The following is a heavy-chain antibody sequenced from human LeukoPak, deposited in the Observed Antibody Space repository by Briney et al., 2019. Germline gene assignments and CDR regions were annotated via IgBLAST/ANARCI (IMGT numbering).Heavy chain of an antibody. D-gene: IGHD2-21*02. CDR2: ISWNSGTI. CDR1: GFTFDDYA. J-gene: IGHJ4*02. Sequence: GGSLRLSCVASGFTFDDYAMHWVRQTPGQGLEWVSGISWNSGTINYGDSVKGRFTISRANAKNSLYLQMTNLRAEDMALYFCVKDGCGGDCYFDYWGRGTLVSVSS. CDR3: VKDGCGGDCYFDY. V-gene: IGHV3-9*03.